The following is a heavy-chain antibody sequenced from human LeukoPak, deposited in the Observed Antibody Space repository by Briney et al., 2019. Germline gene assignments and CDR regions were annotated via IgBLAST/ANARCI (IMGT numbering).Heavy chain of an antibody. V-gene: IGHV1-8*01. CDR3: ARAIRHQLLSDY. D-gene: IGHD2-2*01. CDR1: VYTFSNYD. Sequence: ASVTVSFKPSVYTFSNYDINWVRQATGQGPEWMGWMNPDSGNTGYTLQFQGRVTMTRDTSISTAYMELSSLRSDDTAVYYCARAIRHQLLSDYWGQGTLVTVSS. CDR2: MNPDSGNT. J-gene: IGHJ4*02.